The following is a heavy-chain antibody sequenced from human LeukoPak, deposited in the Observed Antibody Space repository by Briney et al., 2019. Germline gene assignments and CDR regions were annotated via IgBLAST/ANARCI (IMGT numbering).Heavy chain of an antibody. V-gene: IGHV1-18*01. J-gene: IGHJ4*02. CDR1: GYTFTSYG. Sequence: ASVKVSCKASGYTFTSYGISWVRQAPGQGLDWMGWISAYNGNTNYAQKLQGRVTMTTDTSTSTAYMELRSLRSDDTAVYYCARAGFLEWLIKPYYFDYWGQGTLVTVSS. D-gene: IGHD3-3*01. CDR3: ARAGFLEWLIKPYYFDY. CDR2: ISAYNGNT.